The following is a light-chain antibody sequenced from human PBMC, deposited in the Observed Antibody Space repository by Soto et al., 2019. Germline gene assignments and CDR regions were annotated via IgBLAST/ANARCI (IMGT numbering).Light chain of an antibody. J-gene: IGLJ3*02. Sequence: QSALPQPASVSGSAGQSITISCSGTMRDVGAYNLVSWYQQHPGTAPKLIIYEVRNPPSGISSRFSGSSAGNTASLTISGLQSEDEGEYYFSAYTARSTLVFGGGTQVTVL. CDR3: SAYTARSTLV. CDR1: MRDVGAYNL. CDR2: EVR. V-gene: IGLV2-14*01.